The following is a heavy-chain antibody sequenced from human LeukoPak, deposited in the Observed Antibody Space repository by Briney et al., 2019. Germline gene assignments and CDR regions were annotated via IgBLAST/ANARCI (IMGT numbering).Heavy chain of an antibody. D-gene: IGHD5-24*01. J-gene: IGHJ4*02. CDR2: IYYSGST. CDR3: AREGRDGYKN. V-gene: IGHV4-59*01. CDR1: GGSISSYY. Sequence: PSETLSLTCTVSGGSISSYYWSWIRQPPGKGLEWIGYIYYSGSTNYNPSLKSRVTISVDTSKNQFSLKLSSVTAADTAVYYCAREGRDGYKNWGQGTLVTVSS.